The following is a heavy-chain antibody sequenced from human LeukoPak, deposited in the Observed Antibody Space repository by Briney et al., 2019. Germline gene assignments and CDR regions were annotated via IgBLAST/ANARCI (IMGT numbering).Heavy chain of an antibody. V-gene: IGHV3-53*01. CDR1: GLTVNTNF. D-gene: IGHD6-19*01. J-gene: IGHJ5*02. CDR3: AREVFSGGWFQFDP. Sequence: GGSLRLSCAASGLTVNTNFMSWVRQAPGKGLEWVSVIYPSRSTHYGDAVKGRFTISRDNFKSAVFLEMSSVTNEDTAVYYCAREVFSGGWFQFDPWGQGTLVTVSS. CDR2: IYPSRST.